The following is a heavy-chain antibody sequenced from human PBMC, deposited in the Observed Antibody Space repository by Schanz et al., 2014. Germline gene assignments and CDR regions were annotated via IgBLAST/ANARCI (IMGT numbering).Heavy chain of an antibody. Sequence: QVKLVQSGPEVKEPGASVKVSCKASGYTFTMNGVSWVRQAPGQGLEWMGRIIPNLGSANYAQKFQGRVTITADKSTSTVYMELSSLRSEDTAIYYCARGNTIFGVVILGWLDPWGQGTLVTVSS. D-gene: IGHD3-3*01. CDR2: IIPNLGSA. CDR3: ARGNTIFGVVILGWLDP. V-gene: IGHV1-69*04. J-gene: IGHJ5*02. CDR1: GYTFTMNG.